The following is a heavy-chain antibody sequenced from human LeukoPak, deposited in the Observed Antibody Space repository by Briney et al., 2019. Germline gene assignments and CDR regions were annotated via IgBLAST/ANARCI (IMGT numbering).Heavy chain of an antibody. Sequence: SETLSLTCAVYGGSFSGYYWSWIRQPPGKGLEWIGEINHSGSTNYNPSLKSRVTISVDTSKNQFSLKLSSVTAADTAVYYCARAGGRDFWSGYYGNWFDPWGQGTLVTVSS. CDR3: ARAGGRDFWSGYYGNWFDP. CDR1: GGSFSGYY. D-gene: IGHD3-3*01. CDR2: INHSGST. J-gene: IGHJ5*02. V-gene: IGHV4-34*01.